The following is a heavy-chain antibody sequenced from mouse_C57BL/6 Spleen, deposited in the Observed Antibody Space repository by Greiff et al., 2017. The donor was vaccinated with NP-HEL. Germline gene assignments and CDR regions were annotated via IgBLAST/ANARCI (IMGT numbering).Heavy chain of an antibody. V-gene: IGHV1-22*01. CDR1: GYTFTDYN. CDR2: INPNNGGT. Sequence: EVMLVESGPELVKPGASVKMSCKASGYTFTDYNMHWVKQSHGKSLEWIGYINPNNGGTSYNQKLKGKATLNVNKSSCTAYMELRSLTSEDSAVYYCAQGTSSQLRLRWYYAMDYWGQGTSVTVSS. D-gene: IGHD3-2*02. J-gene: IGHJ4*01. CDR3: AQGTSSQLRLRWYYAMDY.